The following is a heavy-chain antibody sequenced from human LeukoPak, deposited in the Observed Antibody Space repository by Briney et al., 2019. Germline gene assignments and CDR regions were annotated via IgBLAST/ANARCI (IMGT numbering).Heavy chain of an antibody. J-gene: IGHJ3*02. CDR2: INHSGST. V-gene: IGHV4-34*01. D-gene: IGHD3-10*01. CDR1: GGSFSGYY. CDR3: ARAHSLVVRGVMSAFDI. Sequence: SETLSLTCAVYGGSFSGYYWSWIRQPPGKGLEWIGEINHSGSTNYNPSLKSRVTISVDTSKNQFSLKLSSVTAADTAVYYCARAHSLVVRGVMSAFDIWGQGTMVTVSS.